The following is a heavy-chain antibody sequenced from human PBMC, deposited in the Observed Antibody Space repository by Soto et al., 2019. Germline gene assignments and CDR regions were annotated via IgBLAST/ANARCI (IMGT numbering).Heavy chain of an antibody. CDR2: IYYSGST. J-gene: IGHJ6*02. D-gene: IGHD3-10*01. V-gene: IGHV4-31*03. CDR3: ARDQSLLEIGMDV. Sequence: QVQLQESGPGLVKPSQTLSLTCTVSGGSISSGGYYWSWIRQHPGKGLEWIGYIYYSGSTYYNPSLKSRVTIPVDTSKNQFSLKLSSVTAADTAVYYCARDQSLLEIGMDVWGQGTTVTVSS. CDR1: GGSISSGGYY.